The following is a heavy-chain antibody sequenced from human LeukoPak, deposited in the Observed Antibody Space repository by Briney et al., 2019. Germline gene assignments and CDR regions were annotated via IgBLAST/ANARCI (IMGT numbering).Heavy chain of an antibody. J-gene: IGHJ4*02. CDR3: ARGGSVDSSWFDY. V-gene: IGHV1-2*02. CDR2: INPNSGGT. Sequence: GASVKVSCKASGYAFTGYYMHWVRQAPGQGLEWMGWINPNSGGTNYAQKFQGRVTMTRDTSISTAYMELSRLRSDDTAVYYCARGGSVDSSWFDYWGQGTLVTVSS. D-gene: IGHD6-13*01. CDR1: GYAFTGYY.